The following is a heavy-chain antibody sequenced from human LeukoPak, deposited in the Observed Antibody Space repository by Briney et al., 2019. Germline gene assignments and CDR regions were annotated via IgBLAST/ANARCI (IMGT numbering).Heavy chain of an antibody. CDR1: GFTFSGYW. D-gene: IGHD6-19*01. Sequence: GGSLRLSCAASGFTFSGYWMHWVRQAPGKGLVWVSRIDSDGSTTIYADSVKGRSTISRDNAKSTLYLEMNSLRAEDTAVYYCARVVAGIDNWGQGTLVTVSS. V-gene: IGHV3-74*01. J-gene: IGHJ4*02. CDR3: ARVVAGIDN. CDR2: IDSDGSTT.